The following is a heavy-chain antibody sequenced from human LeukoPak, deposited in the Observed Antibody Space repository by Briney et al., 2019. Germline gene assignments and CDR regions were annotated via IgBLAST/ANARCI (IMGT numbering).Heavy chain of an antibody. CDR1: GFTFSNYW. CDR2: ISQDGTGK. D-gene: IGHD2-21*02. V-gene: IGHV3-30*18. CDR3: AKETDGVDAFDI. J-gene: IGHJ3*02. Sequence: PGGSLRLSCAASGFTFSNYWMSWVRQAPGKGLEWLTVISQDGTGKWYADSVKGRFTISRDNSENTVYLQMNSLRAEDTAVYYCAKETDGVDAFDIWGQGTMVTVSS.